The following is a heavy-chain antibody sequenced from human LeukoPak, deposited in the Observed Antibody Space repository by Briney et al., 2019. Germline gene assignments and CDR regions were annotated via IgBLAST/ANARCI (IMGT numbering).Heavy chain of an antibody. CDR2: ISYDGSNK. CDR3: AKAPYSLGLSYFDY. Sequence: PGRSLRLSCAASGFTFSSYGMHWVRQAPGKGLEWVAVISYDGSNKYYADSVKGRFTISRDNSKNTLYLQMNSLRAEDTAVYYCAKAPYSLGLSYFDYWGQGTLVTVSS. D-gene: IGHD5-18*01. V-gene: IGHV3-30*18. CDR1: GFTFSSYG. J-gene: IGHJ4*02.